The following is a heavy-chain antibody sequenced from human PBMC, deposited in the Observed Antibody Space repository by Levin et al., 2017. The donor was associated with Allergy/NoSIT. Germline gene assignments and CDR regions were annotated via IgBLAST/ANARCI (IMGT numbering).Heavy chain of an antibody. Sequence: RSGGSLRLSCKTSGYTFTSFGMNWVRQAPGQGLEWMGWINTYNGHATYAQAFQGRVSMTTDTSTNTAYLELRNLRSDDTALYYCAKGRRGIGWFYFDSWGQGTLVTVSS. J-gene: IGHJ4*02. CDR3: AKGRRGIGWFYFDS. CDR1: GYTFTSFG. D-gene: IGHD6-19*01. CDR2: INTYNGHA. V-gene: IGHV1-18*01.